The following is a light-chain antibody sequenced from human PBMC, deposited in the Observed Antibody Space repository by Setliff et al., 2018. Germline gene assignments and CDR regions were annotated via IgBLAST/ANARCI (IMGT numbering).Light chain of an antibody. V-gene: IGLV2-14*01. Sequence: QSALAQPASVSGSPGQSITISCTGTSSDVGGYNYVSWYQQYPGKAPKLIIYNVSYRPSGVSNRFSGSKSGNTASLSISGLQAEDEADYYCSSNADNNILLFGGGTK. CDR2: NVS. CDR1: SSDVGGYNY. CDR3: SSNADNNILL. J-gene: IGLJ3*02.